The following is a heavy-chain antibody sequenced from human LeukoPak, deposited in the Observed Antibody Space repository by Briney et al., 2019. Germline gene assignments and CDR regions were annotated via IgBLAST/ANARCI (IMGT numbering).Heavy chain of an antibody. CDR3: ARESRSSGWDYFDY. Sequence: GGSLRLSCAASGFTFSSYEMNWVRHAPGKGLEWVSYISSSGSTIYYADSVKGRFTISRDNAKNSLYLQMNSLRAEDTAVYYCARESRSSGWDYFDYWGQGTPVPVSS. CDR2: ISSSGSTI. D-gene: IGHD6-19*01. V-gene: IGHV3-48*03. CDR1: GFTFSSYE. J-gene: IGHJ4*02.